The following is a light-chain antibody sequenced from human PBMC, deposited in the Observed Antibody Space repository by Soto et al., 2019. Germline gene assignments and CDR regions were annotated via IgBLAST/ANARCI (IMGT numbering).Light chain of an antibody. CDR3: YSYTSSSTYV. CDR2: DVS. V-gene: IGLV2-14*03. Sequence: QSVLTQPASVSWSPGQSITISCTGTRSDVGGYNYVSWYQHHPVKAPKLMVYDVSNRPSGVSDRFSGSKSGNTASLTISGLQAEDEADYYCYSYTSSSTYVFGSGTKVTVL. J-gene: IGLJ1*01. CDR1: RSDVGGYNY.